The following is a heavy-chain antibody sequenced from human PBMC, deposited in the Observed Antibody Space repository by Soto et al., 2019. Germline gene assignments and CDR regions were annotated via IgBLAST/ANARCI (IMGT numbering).Heavy chain of an antibody. V-gene: IGHV4-4*07. CDR2: IYTSGST. CDR3: ARAVRYGSGRGYFDY. D-gene: IGHD3-10*01. Sequence: ETPSLTRNVSGGPLRSYHWSWVRPPAGKGLEWIGRIYTSGSTNYNPSLKSRVTMSVDTSKNQFSLKLSSVTAADTAVYYCARAVRYGSGRGYFDYWGQGTLVTVSS. CDR1: GGPLRSYH. J-gene: IGHJ4*02.